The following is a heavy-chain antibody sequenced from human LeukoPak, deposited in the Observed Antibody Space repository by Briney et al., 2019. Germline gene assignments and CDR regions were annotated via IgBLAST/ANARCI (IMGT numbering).Heavy chain of an antibody. Sequence: ASVKVSCKAFGYTFTRYGVSWVRQAPGQGLEWMGWISPYNGNTKYLQKLQGRVTLTTDTSTNTAYMEVRSLRSDDTAVYYCAREESIGSYQFLHDYWGQGTLVTVSS. J-gene: IGHJ4*02. D-gene: IGHD1-26*01. CDR1: GYTFTRYG. V-gene: IGHV1-18*01. CDR3: AREESIGSYQFLHDY. CDR2: ISPYNGNT.